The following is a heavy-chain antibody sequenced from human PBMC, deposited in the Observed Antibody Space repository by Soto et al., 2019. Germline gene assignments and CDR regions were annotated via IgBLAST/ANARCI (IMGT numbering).Heavy chain of an antibody. V-gene: IGHV3-21*01. D-gene: IGHD3-10*01. Sequence: AGGSLRLSCAASGFTFSRYSMNWVRQAPGKGLEWVSSISSTSNCIYYADSMKGRFTISRDNAKNSVYLDMNRLRGEETAVYYFERESGGLTSDFDNWGQGTLVTVSS. J-gene: IGHJ4*02. CDR1: GFTFSRYS. CDR3: ERESGGLTSDFDN. CDR2: ISSTSNCI.